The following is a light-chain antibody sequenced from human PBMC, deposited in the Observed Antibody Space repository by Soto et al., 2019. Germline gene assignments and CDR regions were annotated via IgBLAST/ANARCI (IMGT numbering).Light chain of an antibody. CDR3: QQCSDLPST. CDR1: RRISTR. V-gene: IGKV3-15*01. CDR2: GAS. Sequence: EVVMTQSPATLSVSLGGEVTLSCRASRRISTRLAWYQQKPGQAPSLLIYGASTRAPGIPTKFSGGGSRTEFPLTISSLQAEECAMYYCQQCSDLPSTVGQGTKLEIK. J-gene: IGKJ2*01.